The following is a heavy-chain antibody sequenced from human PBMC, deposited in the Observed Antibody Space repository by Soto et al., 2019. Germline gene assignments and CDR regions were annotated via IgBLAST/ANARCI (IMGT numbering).Heavy chain of an antibody. J-gene: IGHJ5*02. V-gene: IGHV3-48*01. CDR1: GFTFSSYS. D-gene: IGHD3-16*02. CDR3: ARDRVIDDYIWGSYRYTTPYNWFDP. CDR2: ISSSSSTI. Sequence: GSLRLSCAASGFTFSSYSMNWVRQAPGKGLEWVSYISSSSSTIYYADSVKGRFTISRDNAKNSLYLQMNSLRAEDTAVYYCARDRVIDDYIWGSYRYTTPYNWFDPWGQGTLVTV.